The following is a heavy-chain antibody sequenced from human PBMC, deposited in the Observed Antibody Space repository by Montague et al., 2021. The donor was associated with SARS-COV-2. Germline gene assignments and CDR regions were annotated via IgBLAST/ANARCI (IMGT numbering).Heavy chain of an antibody. Sequence: PALVKPTQTLTLTCTFSGFSLSTSGVGVGWIRQPPGKALEWLALXYWDDDKRYSPSLKSRLTITKDTSKNQVVLTMTNMDPVDTAVYYCARDQGGYGTFDIWGQGTRVTVSS. J-gene: IGHJ3*02. D-gene: IGHD5-12*01. CDR1: GFSLSTSGVG. V-gene: IGHV2-5*02. CDR2: XYWDDDK. CDR3: ARDQGGYGTFDI.